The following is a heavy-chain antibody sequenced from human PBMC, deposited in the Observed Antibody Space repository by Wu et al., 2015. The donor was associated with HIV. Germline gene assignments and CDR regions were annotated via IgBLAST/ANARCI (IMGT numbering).Heavy chain of an antibody. D-gene: IGHD2-2*01. CDR1: GGTFNSYV. V-gene: IGHV1-69*12. CDR3: ALRGGXGVVVPGATYYYYYMDS. Sequence: QVQLVQSGAEVKKPGSSMKVSCKASGGTFNSYVISWVRQAPGQGLEWMGGIIPIFGTANFAQKFQGRLTIAADESTSTVYMELSSLRSEDTAVYYCALRGGXGVVVPGATYYYYYMDSGAKGPRSPSP. J-gene: IGHJ6*03. CDR2: IIPIFGTA.